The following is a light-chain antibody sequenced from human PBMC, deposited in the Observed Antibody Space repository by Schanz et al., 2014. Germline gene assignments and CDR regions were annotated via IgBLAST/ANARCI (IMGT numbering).Light chain of an antibody. CDR3: QHRSSWPLT. CDR1: QSISSY. Sequence: EIVMTQSPATLSVSPGERATLSCRASQSISSYLAWYQQKPGQAPRLLIYGASNMATGIPTRFSGSGSGTEFTLTISGLQSEDFAVYYCQHRSSWPLTFGGGTKVEIK. CDR2: GAS. J-gene: IGKJ4*01. V-gene: IGKV3-15*01.